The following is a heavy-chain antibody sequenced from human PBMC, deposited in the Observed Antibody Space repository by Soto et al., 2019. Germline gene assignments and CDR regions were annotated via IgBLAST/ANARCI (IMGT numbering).Heavy chain of an antibody. CDR3: ARNSVNWSFLPTCMDV. CDR2: IDPSDSYT. V-gene: IGHV5-10-1*01. CDR1: GYSFTSYW. J-gene: IGHJ6*02. Sequence: GESLKISCKGSGYSFTSYWISWVRQMPGKGLEWMGRIDPSDSYTNYSPSFQGHVTISADKSISTAYLQWSSLKASDTAMYYCARNSVNWSFLPTCMDVWGQGTTVTVSS. D-gene: IGHD1-1*01.